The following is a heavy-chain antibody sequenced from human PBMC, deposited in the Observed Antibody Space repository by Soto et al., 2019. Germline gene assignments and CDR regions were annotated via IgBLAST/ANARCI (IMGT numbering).Heavy chain of an antibody. V-gene: IGHV1-69*01. CDR3: ARVLYYGSGSYSPYGMDV. CDR1: GVSFNNNG. Sequence: QVQLVQSGAEVKKPGSSVKVSCKTSGVSFNNNGIGWVRKAPGHGLEWMGGVSPPFRTSNYARKFQGRISITADASTGTVNMELSSLKSEDTAQYYCARVLYYGSGSYSPYGMDVWGQGTTVTVSS. D-gene: IGHD3-10*01. CDR2: VSPPFRTS. J-gene: IGHJ6*02.